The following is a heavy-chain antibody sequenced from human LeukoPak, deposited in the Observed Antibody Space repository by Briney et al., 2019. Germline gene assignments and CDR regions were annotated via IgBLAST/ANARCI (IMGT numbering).Heavy chain of an antibody. V-gene: IGHV3-23*01. J-gene: IGHJ4*02. CDR2: ISARGGNT. CDR1: GFRFSSYA. CDR3: AKLYGSSRNLDY. D-gene: IGHD1-14*01. Sequence: PGGSLRLSCAASGFRFSSYAMSCVSQAPGKGLEWVSTISARGGNTYYADSVKGRFTISRDTSKNTLYLQMNSLRAEDTAVYYCAKLYGSSRNLDYRGQGTLVTVSS.